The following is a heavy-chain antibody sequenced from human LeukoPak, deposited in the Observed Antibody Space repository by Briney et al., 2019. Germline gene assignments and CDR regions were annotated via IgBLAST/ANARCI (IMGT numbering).Heavy chain of an antibody. CDR3: AKDLGVSFDY. V-gene: IGHV3-30-3*02. Sequence: GGSLRLSCAASGFTFSGYPIHWVRPAPGKGLEWVAVISYDGSNKYYADSVKGRFTISRDNSKNTLYLQMNSLRAEDTAVYYCAKDLGVSFDYWGQGTLVTVSS. CDR2: ISYDGSNK. CDR1: GFTFSGYP. D-gene: IGHD3-10*01. J-gene: IGHJ4*02.